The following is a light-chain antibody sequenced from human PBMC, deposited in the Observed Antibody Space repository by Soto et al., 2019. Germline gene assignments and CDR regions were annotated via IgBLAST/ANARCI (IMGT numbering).Light chain of an antibody. Sequence: QSVLTQSPSASGTPRQRVTISCSGSSANIGSNYVYWYQQFPGTAPRLLIYRADQRPSGVPDRFSGSKSGTSASLAISGLRSEDEAAYYCAAWDDTVNGLVFGGGTKLTVL. CDR1: SANIGSNY. CDR3: AAWDDTVNGLV. CDR2: RAD. J-gene: IGLJ2*01. V-gene: IGLV1-47*01.